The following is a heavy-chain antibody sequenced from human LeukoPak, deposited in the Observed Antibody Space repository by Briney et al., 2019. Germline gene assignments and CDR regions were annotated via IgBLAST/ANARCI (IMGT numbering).Heavy chain of an antibody. V-gene: IGHV3-30*18. Sequence: GRSLRLSCAASEISFSSYGMHWVRQAPGKGLEWVAVISYDGRNKYYADSVKGRFTISRDNSKNTLYLQMNSLRAEDTAVYYCAKDRGFGVFFQYYFDYWGQGTLVTVSS. CDR1: EISFSSYG. CDR2: ISYDGRNK. J-gene: IGHJ4*02. CDR3: AKDRGFGVFFQYYFDY. D-gene: IGHD3-10*01.